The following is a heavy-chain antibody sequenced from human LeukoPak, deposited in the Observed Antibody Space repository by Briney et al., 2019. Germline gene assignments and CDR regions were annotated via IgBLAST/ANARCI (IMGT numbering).Heavy chain of an antibody. CDR1: GGSIRSYY. D-gene: IGHD1/OR15-1a*01. CDR3: ARWEQGFDI. J-gene: IGHJ3*02. V-gene: IGHV4-59*01. Sequence: SETLSLTCTVSGGSIRSYYWSWIRQPPGKGLGWIGYIYYSGSTNYNPSLKSRVTISVDTSKNQFSLKLSSVTAADTAVYYCARWEQGFDIWGQGTMVTVSS. CDR2: IYYSGST.